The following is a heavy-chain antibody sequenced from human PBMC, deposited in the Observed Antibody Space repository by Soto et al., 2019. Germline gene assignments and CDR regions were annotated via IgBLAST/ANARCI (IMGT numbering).Heavy chain of an antibody. CDR2: IYYSGST. CDR1: GGSISSGGYY. J-gene: IGHJ4*02. Sequence: SETLSLTCTVSGGSISSGGYYWSWIRQHPGKGLEWIGYIYYSGSTYYNPSLKSRVTISVDTSKNQFSLKLSSVTAADTAVYYCARSLVGATTLGFDYWGQGTLVTVSS. CDR3: ARSLVGATTLGFDY. D-gene: IGHD1-26*01. V-gene: IGHV4-31*03.